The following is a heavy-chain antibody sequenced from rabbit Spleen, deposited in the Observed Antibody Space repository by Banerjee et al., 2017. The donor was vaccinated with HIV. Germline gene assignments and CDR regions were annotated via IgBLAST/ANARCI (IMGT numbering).Heavy chain of an antibody. V-gene: IGHV1S40*01. Sequence: QSLEESGGDRVQPGASLTLTCTASGFSFSSSYYMCWVHQAPGKGLEWIACIEGGSSGFSYFANWAKGRFTISKTSSTTVTLQMTSLTAADTATYFCARDSGSSFSSYGMDLWGPGTLVTVS. CDR3: ARDSGSSFSSYGMDL. CDR1: GFSFSSSYY. D-gene: IGHD8-1*01. CDR2: IEGGSSGFS. J-gene: IGHJ6*01.